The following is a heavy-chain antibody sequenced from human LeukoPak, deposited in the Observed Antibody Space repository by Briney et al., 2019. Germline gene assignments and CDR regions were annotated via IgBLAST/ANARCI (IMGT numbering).Heavy chain of an antibody. CDR3: ARQVAVVDGVVIRWFDP. V-gene: IGHV4-39*01. J-gene: IGHJ5*02. D-gene: IGHD3-3*01. Sequence: PSETLSLTCTVSGGSISSSSYYWGWIRQPPGKGLEWIGSIYYSGSTYYNPSLKSRVTISVDTSKNQFSLKLSSVTAADTAVYYCARQVAVVDGVVIRWFDPWGQGTLVTVSS. CDR2: IYYSGST. CDR1: GGSISSSSYY.